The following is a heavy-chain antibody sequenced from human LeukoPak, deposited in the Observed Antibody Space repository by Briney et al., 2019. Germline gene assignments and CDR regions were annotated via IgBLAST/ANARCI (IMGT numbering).Heavy chain of an antibody. D-gene: IGHD6-13*01. CDR2: ISSSSTI. Sequence: GGSLRLSCAASGFTFSSYSMNWVRQAPGKGLEWVSYISSSSTIYYADSVKGRFTISRDNAKNSLYLQMNSLRAEDMAVYYCARVSTAVSLAIDSWGQGTLVTVST. J-gene: IGHJ4*02. CDR1: GFTFSSYS. V-gene: IGHV3-48*04. CDR3: ARVSTAVSLAIDS.